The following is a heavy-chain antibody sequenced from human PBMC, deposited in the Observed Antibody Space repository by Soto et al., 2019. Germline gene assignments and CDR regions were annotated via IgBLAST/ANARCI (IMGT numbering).Heavy chain of an antibody. CDR1: GCSISSGGYY. CDR3: ARDLNGLAAAGNGWFDP. J-gene: IGHJ5*02. Sequence: QVQLQESGPGLVKPSQTLSLTCTVSGCSISSGGYYWSWIRQHPGKGLEWIGYIYYSGSTYYNPSLKSRVTISVDTSKNQFSLKLSSVTAADTAVYYCARDLNGLAAAGNGWFDPWGQGTLVTVSS. V-gene: IGHV4-31*03. CDR2: IYYSGST. D-gene: IGHD6-13*01.